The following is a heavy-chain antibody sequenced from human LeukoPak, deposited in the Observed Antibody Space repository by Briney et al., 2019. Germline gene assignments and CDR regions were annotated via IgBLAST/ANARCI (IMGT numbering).Heavy chain of an antibody. CDR3: ARALFGDQAKMGAFDI. J-gene: IGHJ3*02. V-gene: IGHV3-64*01. D-gene: IGHD4-17*01. CDR2: ISSNGGST. Sequence: PGGSLRLSCAASGFTFSSYAMSWVRQAPGKGLEYVSAISSNGGSTYYANSVKGRFTISRDNSKNTLYLQMGSLRAEDMAVYYCARALFGDQAKMGAFDIWGQGTMVTVSS. CDR1: GFTFSSYA.